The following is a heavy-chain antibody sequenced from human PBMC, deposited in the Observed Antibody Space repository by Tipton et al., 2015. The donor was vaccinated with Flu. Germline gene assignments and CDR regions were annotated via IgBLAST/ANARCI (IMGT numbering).Heavy chain of an antibody. J-gene: IGHJ5*01. CDR3: AKVLFGWVES. D-gene: IGHD3-16*01. CDR2: IYYTGYP. CDR1: GGSIRSSSHY. Sequence: TLSLTCTVSGGSIRSSSHYWGWIRQAPGRGLEWVGSIYYTGYPYYNSSLKSRLAMSIDTSKKQFSLRLSSVTAADTVVYYCAKVLFGWVESWAQGTLVTVSS. V-gene: IGHV4-39*07.